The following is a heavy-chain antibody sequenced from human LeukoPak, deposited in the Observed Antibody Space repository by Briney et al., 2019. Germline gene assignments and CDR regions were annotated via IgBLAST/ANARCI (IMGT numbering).Heavy chain of an antibody. Sequence: PGRSLRLSCIASGFTFGDYAMSWVRQAPGKGLEWVGLIRSKAYGGTTEYAASVKGRFTISRDDSKSIAYLQMNSLKTEDTAVYYCTRENSGWYIDYWGQGTLVTASS. CDR3: TRENSGWYIDY. J-gene: IGHJ4*02. V-gene: IGHV3-49*04. CDR1: GFTFGDYA. CDR2: IRSKAYGGTT. D-gene: IGHD6-19*01.